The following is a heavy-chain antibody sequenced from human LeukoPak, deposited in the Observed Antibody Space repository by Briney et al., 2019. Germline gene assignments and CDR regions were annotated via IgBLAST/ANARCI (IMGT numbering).Heavy chain of an antibody. J-gene: IGHJ4*02. V-gene: IGHV3-48*01. D-gene: IGHD6-6*01. CDR3: ARGGAARPDY. Sequence: GGSLRLSCAASGFTFSSYSMNWVRQAPGKGLEWVSYISSRSSTIFYADSVKGRFTISRDNARNSLYLQMNSLRAEDTAVYYCARGGAARPDYWGQGTLVTVSS. CDR2: ISSRSSTI. CDR1: GFTFSSYS.